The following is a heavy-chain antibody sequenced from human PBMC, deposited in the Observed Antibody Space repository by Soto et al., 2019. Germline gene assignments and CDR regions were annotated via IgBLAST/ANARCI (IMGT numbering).Heavy chain of an antibody. CDR1: GGSVSSHY. J-gene: IGHJ5*02. CDR2: IYISGNT. CDR3: ARELKPYNSGWYFTLS. Sequence: SETLSLTCSVSGGSVSSHYWSWVRQPAGKGLEWIGRIYISGNTKYNPSFKSRVTMSVDTSKNQVSLRLSSVTAADTAVYYCARELKPYNSGWYFTLSWSQGTQVTVSS. D-gene: IGHD6-19*01. V-gene: IGHV4-4*07.